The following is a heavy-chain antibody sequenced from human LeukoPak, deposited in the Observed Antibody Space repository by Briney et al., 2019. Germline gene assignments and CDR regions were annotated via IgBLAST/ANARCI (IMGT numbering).Heavy chain of an antibody. CDR1: GFNVSSNY. V-gene: IGHV3-66*01. CDR3: AGGGAYDSWNYFDY. J-gene: IGHJ4*02. Sequence: PGGSLRLSCAASGFNVSSNYMSWVRQTPGMGLEWVSVVYSGGYTYYADSVKGRFTISRDNSKNTLYLQMNSLRAGDTAVYYCAGGGAYDSWNYFDYWGQGALVTVSS. CDR2: VYSGGYT. D-gene: IGHD5-12*01.